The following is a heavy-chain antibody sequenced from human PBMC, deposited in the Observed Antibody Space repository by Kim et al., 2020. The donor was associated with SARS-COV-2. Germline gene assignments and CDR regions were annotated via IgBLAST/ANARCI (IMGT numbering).Heavy chain of an antibody. V-gene: IGHV4-59*01. D-gene: IGHD3-22*01. CDR3: ARDYYDSSGYYYRGYFDY. Sequence: SETLSLTCTVSGGSISSYYWSWIRQPPGKGLEWIGYIYYSGSTNYNPSLKSRVTISVDTSKNQFSLKLSSVTAADTAVDYCARDYYDSSGYYYRGYFDY. CDR2: IYYSGST. J-gene: IGHJ4*03. CDR1: GGSISSYY.